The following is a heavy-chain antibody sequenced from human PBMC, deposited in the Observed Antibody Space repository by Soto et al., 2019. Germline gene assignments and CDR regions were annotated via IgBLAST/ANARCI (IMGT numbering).Heavy chain of an antibody. CDR3: ARPIQYYFDTSAQSAWFDP. J-gene: IGHJ5*02. CDR2: IIPIFSTP. V-gene: IGHV1-69*13. CDR1: GGTFSSDA. D-gene: IGHD3-22*01. Sequence: SVQGSCKASGGTFSSDAIIWVRQAPGQGLEWMGGIIPIFSTPNYAQKFQGRVTITADESTSTAYMELSSLRSEDTAVYYCARPIQYYFDTSAQSAWFDPWGQGTLVTVSS.